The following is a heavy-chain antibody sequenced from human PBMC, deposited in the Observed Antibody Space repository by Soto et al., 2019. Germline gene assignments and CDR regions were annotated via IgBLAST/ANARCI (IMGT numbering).Heavy chain of an antibody. V-gene: IGHV1-69*12. Sequence: QVQLVQSGAEVKKPGSSVKVSCKASGGTFSSYAISWVRQAPGQGLEWMGGIIPIFGTANYAQKFQGRVTITADESTSIAYMELSSLRSDDTAVYYCARDLRGGSTYYYGMDVWGQGTTVIVSS. D-gene: IGHD4-17*01. CDR3: ARDLRGGSTYYYGMDV. CDR1: GGTFSSYA. J-gene: IGHJ6*02. CDR2: IIPIFGTA.